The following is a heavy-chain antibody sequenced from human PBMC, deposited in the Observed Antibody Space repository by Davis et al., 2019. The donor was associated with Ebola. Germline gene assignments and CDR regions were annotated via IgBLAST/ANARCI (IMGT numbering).Heavy chain of an antibody. V-gene: IGHV3-30*03. CDR3: AGSSPAVSGPFDF. D-gene: IGHD6-19*01. CDR1: HSTFSSFA. CDR2: ISYDGTKE. J-gene: IGHJ4*02. Sequence: GGSLRLSCAVSHSTFSSFAMNWVRQVPGQGLEWVAIISYDGTKEYYADSVKGRFTISRDNSRNTVFLQMNSLTTEDTAMYYCAGSSPAVSGPFDFWGQGTLVTVSS.